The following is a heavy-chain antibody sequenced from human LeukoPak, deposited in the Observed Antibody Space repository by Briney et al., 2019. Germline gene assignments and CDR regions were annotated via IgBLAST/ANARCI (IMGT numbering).Heavy chain of an antibody. CDR3: ARDPVYCTNGICYNGWFDP. V-gene: IGHV4-34*01. J-gene: IGHJ5*02. Sequence: SETLSLTCAAHGGSFSGYYWSWIRQPPGKGLEWIGEINHSGSTNYNPSLKSRVTISVDTSKNQFSLKLSSVTAADTAVYYCARDPVYCTNGICYNGWFDPWGQGTLVTVSS. CDR1: GGSFSGYY. D-gene: IGHD2-8*01. CDR2: INHSGST.